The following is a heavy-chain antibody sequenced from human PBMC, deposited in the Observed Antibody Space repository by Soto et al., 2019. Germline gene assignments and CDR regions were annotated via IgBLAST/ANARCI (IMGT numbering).Heavy chain of an antibody. V-gene: IGHV3-33*01. CDR3: ARDKVVGSSCEYNWFDP. CDR2: IWYDGSNK. J-gene: IGHJ5*02. Sequence: QVQLVESGGGVVQPGRSLRLSCAASGFTFSSYGMHWVRQAPGKGLEWVAVIWYDGSNKYYADSVKGRFTISRDKSKNTRYLQMNSLSAEDTAVYYCARDKVVGSSCEYNWFDPWGQGTLVTVSS. D-gene: IGHD6-6*01. CDR1: GFTFSSYG.